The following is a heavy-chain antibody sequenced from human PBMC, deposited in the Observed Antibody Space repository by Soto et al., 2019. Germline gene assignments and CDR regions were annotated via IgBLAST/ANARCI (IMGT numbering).Heavy chain of an antibody. Sequence: GGSLRLSCAASGFTFDDYGMSWVRQAPGKGLEWVSGINWNGGSTGYADSVKGRFTISRDNAKNSLYLQMNSLRAEDTALYHCARADRYSSGWQYYFDYWGQGTLVTVSS. V-gene: IGHV3-20*01. D-gene: IGHD6-19*01. CDR2: INWNGGST. CDR1: GFTFDDYG. CDR3: ARADRYSSGWQYYFDY. J-gene: IGHJ4*02.